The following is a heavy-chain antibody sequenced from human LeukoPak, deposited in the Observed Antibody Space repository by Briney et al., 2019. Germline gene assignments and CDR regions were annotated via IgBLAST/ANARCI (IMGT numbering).Heavy chain of an antibody. J-gene: IGHJ4*02. CDR1: GFTFSSYS. CDR3: ARDREVVPAATYFDY. Sequence: GGSLRLSCAASGFTFSSYSMNWVRQAPGKGLEWVSSISSSSSSYIYYADSVKGRFTISRDNAKNSLYLQMNSLRAEDTAVYYCARDREVVPAATYFDYWGQGTLVTVSS. CDR2: ISSSSSSYI. V-gene: IGHV3-21*01. D-gene: IGHD2-2*01.